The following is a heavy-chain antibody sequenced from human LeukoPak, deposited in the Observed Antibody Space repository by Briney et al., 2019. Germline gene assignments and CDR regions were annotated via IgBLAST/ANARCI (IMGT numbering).Heavy chain of an antibody. CDR1: GGSISTDDYY. V-gene: IGHV4-30-4*01. D-gene: IGHD2-15*01. Sequence: SQTLSLTCTVSGGSISTDDYYWSWIRQPPGKGLEWIGYIYYSGSTNYNPSLKSRVTISGDTSKNHLTLKLSSVTAADTAVYYCARLLGGPLSAFDIWGQGTMVTVSS. CDR2: IYYSGST. CDR3: ARLLGGPLSAFDI. J-gene: IGHJ3*02.